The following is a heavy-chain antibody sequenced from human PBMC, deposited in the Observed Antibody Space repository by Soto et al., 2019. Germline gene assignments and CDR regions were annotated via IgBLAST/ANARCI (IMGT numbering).Heavy chain of an antibody. J-gene: IGHJ4*02. D-gene: IGHD3-16*01. Sequence: QVTLKESGPVLVNPTETLTLTCTVSGFSLSNARMGVSWIRQPPGKALEWLAHIFSNDEKSYSTSLKSRLTISKDTSKSQVVLTMTNMDPVDTATYYCARSEYPGFGIVWDRDWGQGTLVTVSS. CDR1: GFSLSNARMG. CDR3: ARSEYPGFGIVWDRD. CDR2: IFSNDEK. V-gene: IGHV2-26*01.